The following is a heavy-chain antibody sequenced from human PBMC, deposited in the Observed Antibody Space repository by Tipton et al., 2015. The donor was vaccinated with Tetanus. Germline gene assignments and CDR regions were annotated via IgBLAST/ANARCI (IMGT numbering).Heavy chain of an antibody. D-gene: IGHD1-1*01. CDR3: ARTADNWFDP. CDR1: RGPISSYY. J-gene: IGHJ5*02. V-gene: IGHV4-59*04. CDR2: IYYNGNM. Sequence: GLVKPSETLSLTCTVSRGPISSYYWSWIRQPAGKGLEWIGNIYYNGNMLENPSLKGRVTLSLDKSKNQFSLNLTSVTAADTAVYYCARTADNWFDPWGQGILVTVSS.